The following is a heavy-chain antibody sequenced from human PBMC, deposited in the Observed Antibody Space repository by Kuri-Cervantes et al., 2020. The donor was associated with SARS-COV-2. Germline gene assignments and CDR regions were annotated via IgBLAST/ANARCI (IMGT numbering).Heavy chain of an antibody. D-gene: IGHD3-22*01. Sequence: GESLKISCAASGFTFSDYYMSWVRQAPGKGLEWVSVIYSCGSTYYADSVKGRFTISRDNSKNTLYLQMNSLRAEDTAVYYCARPRDSSGYEGWFDPWGQGTLVTVSS. CDR3: ARPRDSSGYEGWFDP. CDR1: GFTFSDYY. CDR2: IYSCGST. J-gene: IGHJ5*02. V-gene: IGHV3-66*02.